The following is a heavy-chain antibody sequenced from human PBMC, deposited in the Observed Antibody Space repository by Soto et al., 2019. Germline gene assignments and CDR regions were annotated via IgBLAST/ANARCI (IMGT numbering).Heavy chain of an antibody. CDR2: IKNDGIGT. D-gene: IGHD6-19*01. CDR3: ARVPLAMSGMGIDY. CDR1: GFTFSSYS. V-gene: IGHV3-74*01. Sequence: PGGSLSLSCAASGFTFSSYSMNWVRQAPGKGLVWVSRIKNDGIGTSYADSVKGRFTISRDNAKNTVYLQMSSLRAEDTAIYYCARVPLAMSGMGIDYWGQGTLVTVSS. J-gene: IGHJ4*02.